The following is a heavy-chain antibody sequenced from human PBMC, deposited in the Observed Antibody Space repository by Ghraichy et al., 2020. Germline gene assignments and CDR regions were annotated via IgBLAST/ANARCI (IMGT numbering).Heavy chain of an antibody. J-gene: IGHJ4*02. CDR1: GFSLSTSGVG. Sequence: SGPTLVKPTQTLTLTCTFSGFSLSTSGVGVGWIRQPPGKALEWLALIYWNDDKRYSPSLKSRLTITKDTSKNQVVLTMTNMDPVDTATYYCAHLNIWFGEFPFDYWGQGTLVTVSS. D-gene: IGHD3-10*01. V-gene: IGHV2-5*01. CDR2: IYWNDDK. CDR3: AHLNIWFGEFPFDY.